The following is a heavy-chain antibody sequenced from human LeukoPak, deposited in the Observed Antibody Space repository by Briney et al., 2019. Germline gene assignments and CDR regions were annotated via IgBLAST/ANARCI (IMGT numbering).Heavy chain of an antibody. CDR1: GGTFSSYA. CDR3: ARGRWELRYYYSMDV. Sequence: SVKVSCKASGGTFSSYAISWVRQAPGQGLEWMGGIVPIFGTANYAQKFQGRVTITTDESTSTAYMELSSLRSEDTAVYYCARGRWELRYYYSMDVWGKGTTVTVSS. J-gene: IGHJ6*03. CDR2: IVPIFGTA. D-gene: IGHD1-26*01. V-gene: IGHV1-69*05.